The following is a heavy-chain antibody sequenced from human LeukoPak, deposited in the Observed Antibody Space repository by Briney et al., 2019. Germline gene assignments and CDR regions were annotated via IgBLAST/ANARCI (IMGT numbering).Heavy chain of an antibody. CDR2: ISSSGSTI. D-gene: IGHD6-6*01. J-gene: IGHJ3*02. Sequence: GGSLRLSCAASGFTFSDYYMSWIRQAPGKGLEWVSYISSSGSTIYYADSVKGRFTISRDNAKNSLYLQMNSLRAEDTAVYYCARDTNGYGYSSSSDAFDIWGQGTMVTVSS. V-gene: IGHV3-11*04. CDR1: GFTFSDYY. CDR3: ARDTNGYGYSSSSDAFDI.